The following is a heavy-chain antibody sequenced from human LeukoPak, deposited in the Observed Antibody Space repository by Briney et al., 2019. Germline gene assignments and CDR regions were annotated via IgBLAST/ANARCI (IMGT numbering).Heavy chain of an antibody. J-gene: IGHJ6*02. CDR1: GGSISSGGYY. Sequence: SQTLSLTCTVSGGSISSGGYYWSWIRQHPGKGLEWIGYIYYSRSTYYNPSLKSRVTISVDTSKNQFSLKLSSVTAADTAVYYCARERYYYDSSGYLNYYYYYGMDVWGQGTTVTVSS. CDR3: ARERYYYDSSGYLNYYYYYGMDV. D-gene: IGHD3-22*01. CDR2: IYYSRST. V-gene: IGHV4-31*03.